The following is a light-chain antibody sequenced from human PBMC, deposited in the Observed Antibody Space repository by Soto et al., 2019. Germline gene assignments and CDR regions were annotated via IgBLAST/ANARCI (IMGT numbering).Light chain of an antibody. CDR2: VAS. V-gene: IGKV3-20*01. CDR3: QQYISSPRT. CDR1: QSITSTS. Sequence: EVVLTQSPGTLSLSPGERATLSCRASQSITSTSLAWYQQRPGQAPRLLIYVASSRATGIPDRFSGSGSGTDFTLTISRLEPEDFAVYYCQQYISSPRTFGQGTKVDIK. J-gene: IGKJ1*01.